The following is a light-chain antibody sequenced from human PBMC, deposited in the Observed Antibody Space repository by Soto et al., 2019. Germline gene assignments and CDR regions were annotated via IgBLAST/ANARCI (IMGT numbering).Light chain of an antibody. J-gene: IGLJ3*02. CDR2: VNS. CDR3: QSYDSSLSRV. CDR1: SSNIGAGYD. Sequence: QAVVTQPPSVSGAPGQRVTLSCTGSSSNIGAGYDVHWYQQFPGAAPKLLIYVNSNRPSGVPDRFAGSKSGTSASLASTGLQAEDEADYYCQSYDSSLSRVFGGGTKVTVL. V-gene: IGLV1-40*01.